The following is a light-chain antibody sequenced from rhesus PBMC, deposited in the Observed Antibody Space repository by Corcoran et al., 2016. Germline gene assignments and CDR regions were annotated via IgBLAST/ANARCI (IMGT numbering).Light chain of an antibody. V-gene: IGKV1S16*01. Sequence: DIQMTQSPSSLSASVGDTVTIPCRASQGISNYLAWSQQKPGKAPKPLIYYASSLQSGVPSRFSSSGYRTDYTLTISSLQPEDFAPNYCQQYDDLPLTFGGGTKVELK. CDR2: YAS. CDR3: QQYDDLPLT. J-gene: IGKJ4*01. CDR1: QGISNY.